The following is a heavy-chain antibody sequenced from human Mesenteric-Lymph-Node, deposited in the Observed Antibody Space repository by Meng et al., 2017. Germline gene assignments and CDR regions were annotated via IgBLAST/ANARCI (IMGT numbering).Heavy chain of an antibody. D-gene: IGHD6-19*01. CDR3: ARATVPGASYDL. V-gene: IGHV1-18*01. Sequence: VQLWQSGAEVKKPGASVKVSCKASGYTFTSYAMNWVRQAPGQGLEWMGWINAHNGNINYAQKFLGRVTMTADTSTSTVYMELRSLRSDDTAVYYCARATVPGASYDLWGQGTLVTVSS. CDR2: INAHNGNI. J-gene: IGHJ4*02. CDR1: GYTFTSYA.